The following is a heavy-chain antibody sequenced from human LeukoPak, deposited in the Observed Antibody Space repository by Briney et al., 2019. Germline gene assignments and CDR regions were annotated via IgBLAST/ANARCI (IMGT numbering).Heavy chain of an antibody. V-gene: IGHV3-23*01. CDR3: AGGEGAAGIYDAFDF. D-gene: IGHD6-13*01. CDR1: TSMFSGYA. Sequence: GGSLGLSCAASTSMFSGYAMTWVRQAPGKGLQWISTITGSGSRIYYADSVKGRFTLSRDNSKNTLHLQMNSLGAEDTVVYYCAGGEGAAGIYDAFDFWGQGTLVTVSS. J-gene: IGHJ3*01. CDR2: ITGSGSRI.